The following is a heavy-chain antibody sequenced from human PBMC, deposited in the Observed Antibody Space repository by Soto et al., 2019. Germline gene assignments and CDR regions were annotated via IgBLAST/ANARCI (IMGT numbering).Heavy chain of an antibody. CDR1: GYTFTSYD. V-gene: IGHV1-8*01. CDR3: ARALLESYYYYYYYMDF. J-gene: IGHJ6*03. CDR2: MNPNSGNT. Sequence: VQLVQYGAEVKKPGASVKVSCKASGYTFTSYDIIWVRQATGQGLEWMGWMNPNSGNTGYAQKFQGRVTMTSNTFISTAYMQLSSMRSEDSAVYYCARALLESYYYYYYYMDFCGKGTTVTVSS.